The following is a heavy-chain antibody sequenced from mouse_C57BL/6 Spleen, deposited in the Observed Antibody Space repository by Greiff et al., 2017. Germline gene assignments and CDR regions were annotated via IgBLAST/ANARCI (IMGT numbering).Heavy chain of an antibody. Sequence: VQLQQSGPELVKPGASVKISCKASGYAFSSSWMNWVKQRPGKGLEWIGRFYPGDGDTNYNGKFKGKATLTADKSSSTAYMQLSSLTSEDSAVYFCARWGDWFAYWGQGTLVTVSA. CDR1: GYAFSSSW. CDR2: FYPGDGDT. V-gene: IGHV1-82*01. CDR3: ARWGDWFAY. J-gene: IGHJ3*01.